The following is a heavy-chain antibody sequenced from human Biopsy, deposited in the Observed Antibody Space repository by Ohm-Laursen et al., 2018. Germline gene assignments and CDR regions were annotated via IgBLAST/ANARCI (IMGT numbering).Heavy chain of an antibody. J-gene: IGHJ4*02. V-gene: IGHV3-48*01. CDR3: ARGRTGG. Sequence: SLRLSCAVSGFTFSSYSMSWVRQAPGKGLEWVSFISSGSSPIYYADSVKGRFTISRDDAKNSLYLQMNSLRAEDTAVYYCARGRTGGWGQGTLVTVSS. D-gene: IGHD1/OR15-1a*01. CDR1: GFTFSSYS. CDR2: ISSGSSPI.